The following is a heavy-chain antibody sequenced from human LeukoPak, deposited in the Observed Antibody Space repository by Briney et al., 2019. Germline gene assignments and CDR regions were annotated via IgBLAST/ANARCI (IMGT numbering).Heavy chain of an antibody. CDR1: GGSFSGYY. Sequence: SETLSLTCAVYGGSFSGYYWSWIRQPPGKGLEWIGEINHSESTNYNPSLKSRVTISVDTSKNQFSLKLSSVTAADTAVYYCARGRDRYYYDSSGQPYRYWGQGTLVTVSS. CDR3: ARGRDRYYYDSSGQPYRY. CDR2: INHSEST. D-gene: IGHD3-22*01. V-gene: IGHV4-34*01. J-gene: IGHJ4*02.